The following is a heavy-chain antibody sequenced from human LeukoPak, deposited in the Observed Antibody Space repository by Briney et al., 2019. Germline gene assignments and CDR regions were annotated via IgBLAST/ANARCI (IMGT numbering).Heavy chain of an antibody. Sequence: GGSLRLPCAASGFTFSSYSMNWVRQAPGKGLEWVSSISSSSSYIYYADSVKGRFTISRDNAKNSLYLQMNSLRAEDTAVYYCARDWGEYGDYLDYWGQGTLVTVSS. J-gene: IGHJ4*02. CDR2: ISSSSSYI. V-gene: IGHV3-21*01. CDR1: GFTFSSYS. CDR3: ARDWGEYGDYLDY. D-gene: IGHD3-16*01.